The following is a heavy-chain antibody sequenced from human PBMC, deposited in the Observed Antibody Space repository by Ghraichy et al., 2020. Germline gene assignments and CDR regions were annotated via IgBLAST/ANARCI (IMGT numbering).Heavy chain of an antibody. CDR1: GFTFSSYS. J-gene: IGHJ4*02. D-gene: IGHD2-2*01. Sequence: GGSLRLSCAASGFTFSSYSMNWVRQAPGKGLEWVSSISSSGSYIYYADSVEGRFTISRDNAKNSVYLQMNSLRAEDTAVYYCTRDHGSSTSFYAYWGQGTLVTXSS. CDR2: ISSSGSYI. CDR3: TRDHGSSTSFYAY. V-gene: IGHV3-21*01.